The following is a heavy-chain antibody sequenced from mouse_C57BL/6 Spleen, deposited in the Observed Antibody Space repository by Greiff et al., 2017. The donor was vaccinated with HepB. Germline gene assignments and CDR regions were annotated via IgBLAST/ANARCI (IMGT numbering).Heavy chain of an antibody. J-gene: IGHJ4*01. CDR2: IDPENGDT. CDR3: TGIITTVVARDAMDY. CDR1: GFNIKDDY. Sequence: VQLQQSGAELVRPGASVKLSCTASGFNIKDDYMHWVKQRPEQGLEWIGWIDPENGDTEYASKFQGKATITADTSSNTAYVQLSSLTSEDTAVYYCTGIITTVVARDAMDYWGQGTSVTVSS. V-gene: IGHV14-4*01. D-gene: IGHD1-1*01.